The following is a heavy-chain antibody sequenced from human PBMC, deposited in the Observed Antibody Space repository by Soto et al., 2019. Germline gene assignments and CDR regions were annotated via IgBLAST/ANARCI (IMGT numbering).Heavy chain of an antibody. V-gene: IGHV4-31*03. CDR3: ARTTDVWYYFYY. CDR1: FGSISSGGYY. Sequence: QVQLQESGPGLVKPSQTLSLTCTVSFGSISSGGYYWSWIRQHPGKGLEWIGYIYYSGSTYYNPSLKSRVTISVDTSKNQFALKLSSVTAADTAVYYCARTTDVWYYFYYWGQGTLVTVAS. J-gene: IGHJ4*02. D-gene: IGHD3-16*01. CDR2: IYYSGST.